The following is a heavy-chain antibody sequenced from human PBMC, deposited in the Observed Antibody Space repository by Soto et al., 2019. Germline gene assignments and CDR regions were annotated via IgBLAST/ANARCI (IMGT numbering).Heavy chain of an antibody. Sequence: QVQLVQSGAEVKKPGSSVKVSCKASGGTFSSYAISWVRQAPGQGLEWMGGIIPIFGTANYAQKFQGRVRITADESTSTAYMELSSLRSEDTAVYCGARRGYWLDDYVWGSYRYGWFDPWGQGTLVTVSS. J-gene: IGHJ5*02. CDR3: ARRGYWLDDYVWGSYRYGWFDP. CDR1: GGTFSSYA. CDR2: IIPIFGTA. D-gene: IGHD3-16*02. V-gene: IGHV1-69*01.